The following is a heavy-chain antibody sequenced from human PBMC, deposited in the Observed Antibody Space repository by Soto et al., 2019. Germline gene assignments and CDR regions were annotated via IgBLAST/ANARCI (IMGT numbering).Heavy chain of an antibody. Sequence: EASVKVSCKASGGTFSSYTISWVRQAPGQGLEWMGRIIPILGIANYAQKFQGRVTITADKSTSTAYMELSSLRSEDTAVYYCARKSAVAFPPPGDAFDIWGQGTMVTVSS. CDR1: GGTFSSYT. D-gene: IGHD6-19*01. CDR2: IIPILGIA. J-gene: IGHJ3*02. CDR3: ARKSAVAFPPPGDAFDI. V-gene: IGHV1-69*02.